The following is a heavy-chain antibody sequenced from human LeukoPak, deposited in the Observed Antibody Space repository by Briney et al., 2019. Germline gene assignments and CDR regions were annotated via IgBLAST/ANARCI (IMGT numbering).Heavy chain of an antibody. D-gene: IGHD5-18*01. CDR1: VFTFSSYA. CDR3: ARGPIQLWTHYFDY. J-gene: IGHJ4*02. CDR2: ISSNGGST. V-gene: IGHV3-64*01. Sequence: GGSLRLSCAASVFTFSSYAMHWVRQAPGKGLEYVSAISSNGGSTYYENSVKGRFTISRDNSKDTLYLQMGSLRAEDMAVYYCARGPIQLWTHYFDYWGQGTLVTVSS.